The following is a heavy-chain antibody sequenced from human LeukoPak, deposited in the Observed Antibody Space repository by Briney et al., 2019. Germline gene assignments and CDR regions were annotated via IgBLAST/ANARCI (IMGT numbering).Heavy chain of an antibody. V-gene: IGHV3-7*01. D-gene: IGHD1-7*01. CDR3: ARGWNYAFRFDY. CDR1: GFTFSDYW. CDR2: IKQDGSEK. J-gene: IGHJ4*02. Sequence: GGSLRLSCAASGFTFSDYWTTWVRQAPGKGLEWVAHIKQDGSEKYYVDSVKGRFTTSRDNAKNLVYLQMNSLRVEDTAVYYCARGWNYAFRFDYWGQGTLVTVSS.